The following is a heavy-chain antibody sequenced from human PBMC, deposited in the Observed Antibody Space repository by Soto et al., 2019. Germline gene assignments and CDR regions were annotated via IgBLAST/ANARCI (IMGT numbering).Heavy chain of an antibody. V-gene: IGHV4-31*03. CDR2: IYYSGST. CDR3: ARERGGGRDAFDI. J-gene: IGHJ3*02. Sequence: TLSLTCTVSGGSISSGGYYWSWIRQHPGKGLEWIGYIYYSGSTYYNPSLKSRVTISVDTSKNQFSLKLSSVTAADTAVYYCARERGGGRDAFDIWGQGTMVTVSS. D-gene: IGHD2-15*01. CDR1: GGSISSGGYY.